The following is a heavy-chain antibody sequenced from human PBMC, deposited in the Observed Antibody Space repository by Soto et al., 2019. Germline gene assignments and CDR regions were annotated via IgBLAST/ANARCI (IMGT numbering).Heavy chain of an antibody. CDR3: ARGLRVGLYETTVTTGNWFDP. CDR1: GYTFTSYA. D-gene: IGHD4-4*01. J-gene: IGHJ5*02. V-gene: IGHV1-3*01. CDR2: INAGNGNT. Sequence: GASVKVSCKASGYTFTSYAMHWVRQAPGQRLEWTGWINAGNGNTKYSQKFQGRVTITRDTSASTAYMELSSLRSEDTAVYYCARGLRVGLYETTVTTGNWFDPWGQGTLVTVSS.